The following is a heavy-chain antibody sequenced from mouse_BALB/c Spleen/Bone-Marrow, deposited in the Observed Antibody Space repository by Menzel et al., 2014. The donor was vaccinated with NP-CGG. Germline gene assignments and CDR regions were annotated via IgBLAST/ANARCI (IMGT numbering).Heavy chain of an antibody. J-gene: IGHJ4*01. CDR2: IYYSGTI. CDR3: ARDGNYAMDY. V-gene: IGHV3-5*02. CDR1: GISITTGNYR. D-gene: IGHD1-1*02. Sequence: EVKVVDSGPGLVKPSQTVSLTCTVTGISITTGNYRWSWIRQFPGNKLEWIGYIYYSGTITYNPSLTSRTTITRDTSKNQFFLEMNSLTAEDTATYYCARDGNYAMDYWGQGTSVTVSS.